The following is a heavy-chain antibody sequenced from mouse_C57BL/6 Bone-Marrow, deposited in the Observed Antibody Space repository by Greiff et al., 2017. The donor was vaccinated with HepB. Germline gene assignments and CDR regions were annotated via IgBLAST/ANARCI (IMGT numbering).Heavy chain of an antibody. Sequence: QVQLQQSGPELVKPGASVKISCKASGYAFSSSWMNWVKQRPGKGLEWIGRIYPGDGDTNYNGKFKGKATLTADKSSSTAYMQLSSLTSEDSAVYFCARYLYYGYDSAMDYWGQGTSVTVSS. D-gene: IGHD2-2*01. CDR3: ARYLYYGYDSAMDY. V-gene: IGHV1-82*01. CDR2: IYPGDGDT. CDR1: GYAFSSSW. J-gene: IGHJ4*01.